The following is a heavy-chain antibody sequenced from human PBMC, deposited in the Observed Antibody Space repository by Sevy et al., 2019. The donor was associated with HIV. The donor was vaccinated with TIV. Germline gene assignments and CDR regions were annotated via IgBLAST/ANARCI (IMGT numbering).Heavy chain of an antibody. CDR3: ARVAKEALAFDI. V-gene: IGHV3-21*01. Sequence: GGSLRLSCAASGFTFSSYSMNWVRQAPGMGLEWVSSISSSSSYIYYADSVKGRFTISRDNAKNSLYLQMNSLRAEDTAVYYCARVAKEALAFDIWGQRTMVTVSS. CDR2: ISSSSSYI. J-gene: IGHJ3*02. CDR1: GFTFSSYS.